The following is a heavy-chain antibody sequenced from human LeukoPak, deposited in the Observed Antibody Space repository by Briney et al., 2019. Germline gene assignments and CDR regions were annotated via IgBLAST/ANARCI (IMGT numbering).Heavy chain of an antibody. J-gene: IGHJ4*02. V-gene: IGHV3-7*01. Sequence: GGSLRLSCAASGFTFSSYWMSWVRQAPGKGLEWVANIKRDGSDKYYVGSVEGRFTISRDNDKNSLYLQMSSLRAEDTAIYYCARALYNRGWYPDYFDSWGQGALVTVSA. CDR3: ARALYNRGWYPDYFDS. CDR2: IKRDGSDK. CDR1: GFTFSSYW. D-gene: IGHD6-19*01.